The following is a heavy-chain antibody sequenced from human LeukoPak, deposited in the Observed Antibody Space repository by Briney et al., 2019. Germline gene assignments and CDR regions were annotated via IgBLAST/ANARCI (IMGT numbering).Heavy chain of an antibody. Sequence: GASLRLSCAASGFSLSTYGVSWVRQPPGKGLEWVSGITGTGGSTYYADSVKVRFTVSRDTSKNTLYLQMNSLRAEDTAIYYCAKDHGTAVAGFYYWGQGTLVTVSS. CDR2: ITGTGGST. D-gene: IGHD6-19*01. J-gene: IGHJ4*02. CDR1: GFSLSTYG. V-gene: IGHV3-23*01. CDR3: AKDHGTAVAGFYY.